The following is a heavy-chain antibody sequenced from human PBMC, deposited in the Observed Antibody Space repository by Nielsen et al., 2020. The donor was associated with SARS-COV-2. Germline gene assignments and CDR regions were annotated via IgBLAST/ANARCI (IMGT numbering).Heavy chain of an antibody. D-gene: IGHD1-26*01. CDR2: IYYSGST. CDR1: GGSISSYY. V-gene: IGHV4-59*01. J-gene: IGHJ4*01. Sequence: SETLSLTCTVSGGSISSYYWSWIRQPPGRGLEWIGYIYYSGSTNYNPSLKSRVTISVDTSTDQFSLRLNSVTAADTAVYYCATSLTDPSSFDYWGQGTLVTVSS. CDR3: ATSLTDPSSFDY.